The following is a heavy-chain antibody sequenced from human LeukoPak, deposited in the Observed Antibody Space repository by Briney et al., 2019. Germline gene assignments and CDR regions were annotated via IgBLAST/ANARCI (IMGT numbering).Heavy chain of an antibody. CDR2: IWYDGSNK. V-gene: IGHV3-33*01. D-gene: IGHD3-16*02. CDR1: GFTFSSYG. J-gene: IGHJ4*02. CDR3: ARDHAVINYYFDY. Sequence: GGSLRLSCAASGFTFSSYGMHWVRQAPGKGLEWVAVIWYDGSNKYYADSVEGRFTISRDNSKNTLYLQMNSLRAEDTAVYYCARDHAVINYYFDYWGQGTLVTVSS.